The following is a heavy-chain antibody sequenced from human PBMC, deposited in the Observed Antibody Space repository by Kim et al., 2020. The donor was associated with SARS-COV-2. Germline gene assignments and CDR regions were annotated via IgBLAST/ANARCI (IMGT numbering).Heavy chain of an antibody. Sequence: TKYSQKFQGRVTITRDTSARTAYMELSSLRSEDTAVYYCARCSPAALFDYWGQGTLVTVSS. V-gene: IGHV1-3*01. CDR3: ARCSPAALFDY. D-gene: IGHD2-2*01. J-gene: IGHJ4*02. CDR2: T.